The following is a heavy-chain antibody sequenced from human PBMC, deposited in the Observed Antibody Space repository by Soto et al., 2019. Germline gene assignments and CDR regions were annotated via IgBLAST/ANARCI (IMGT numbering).Heavy chain of an antibody. D-gene: IGHD1-26*01. Sequence: QVQLVQSGAEVRSPGASVKASCTASGDSFTNYFIHWVRQAPGQGLAWMAIINPSGDSTTSAQKLQGRVTMTRAAPTSTFYLELSNLRSEDTAVYYCARSAHQRENYSGLDVCGQGTTVTVSS. J-gene: IGHJ6*02. CDR1: GDSFTNYF. V-gene: IGHV1-46*01. CDR3: ARSAHQRENYSGLDV. CDR2: INPSGDST.